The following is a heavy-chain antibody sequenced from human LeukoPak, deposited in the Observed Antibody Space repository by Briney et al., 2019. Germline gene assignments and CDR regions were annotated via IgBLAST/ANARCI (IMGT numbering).Heavy chain of an antibody. CDR1: GFTFSSYG. CDR3: ASGGYSYGYFFDY. Sequence: GGSLRLSCAASGFTFSSYGMPWVRQAPGKGLEWVAVIWYDGSNKYYADSVKGRFTISRDNSKNTLYLQMNSLRAEDTAVYYCASGGYSYGYFFDYWGQGTLVTVSS. D-gene: IGHD5-18*01. V-gene: IGHV3-33*01. CDR2: IWYDGSNK. J-gene: IGHJ4*02.